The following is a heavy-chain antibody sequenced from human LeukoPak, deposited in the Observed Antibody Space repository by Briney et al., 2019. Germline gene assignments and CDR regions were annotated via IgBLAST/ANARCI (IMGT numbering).Heavy chain of an antibody. CDR3: AREGSTTSFDY. CDR2: ISWNSGSI. D-gene: IGHD2/OR15-2a*01. Sequence: PGGSLRLSCAASGFTFDDYAMHWVRQAPGKGLEWVSGISWNSGSIGYADSVKGRFTISRDNAKNSLYLQMNSLRAEDTAVYYCAREGSTTSFDYWGQGTLVTVSS. CDR1: GFTFDDYA. V-gene: IGHV3-9*01. J-gene: IGHJ4*02.